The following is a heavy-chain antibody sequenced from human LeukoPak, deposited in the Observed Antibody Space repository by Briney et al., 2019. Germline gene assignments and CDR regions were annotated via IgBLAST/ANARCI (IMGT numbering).Heavy chain of an antibody. D-gene: IGHD2-8*01. Sequence: GGSLRLSCSAPGFTVSSNYISWVRQAPGKGLELVSVIYRGGSTYYADSVQGRFTISSDNSNNTLYLQMNSLRAEDTVVYYCASASHLYCTNGVCYKTSYYYHGMDVWGQGTTVTVSS. CDR3: ASASHLYCTNGVCYKTSYYYHGMDV. CDR2: IYRGGST. V-gene: IGHV3-66*02. J-gene: IGHJ6*02. CDR1: GFTVSSNY.